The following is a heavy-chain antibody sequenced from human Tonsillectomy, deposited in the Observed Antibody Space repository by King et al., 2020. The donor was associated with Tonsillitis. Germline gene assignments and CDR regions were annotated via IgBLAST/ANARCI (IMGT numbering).Heavy chain of an antibody. J-gene: IGHJ6*03. CDR3: AKHFEGAYYYYYMDV. Sequence: VQLVESGSGLVQPGGSLRLSCAASGFSFRTYALSWVRQAPGKGPEWVSAISGNGGSTYYADAVKGRFTVSRDNSKNTLYLQMNSLRAEDTAVYFCAKHFEGAYYYYYMDVGGKGTTVTVSS. CDR2: ISGNGGST. V-gene: IGHV3-23*04. CDR1: GFSFRTYA. D-gene: IGHD3-3*02.